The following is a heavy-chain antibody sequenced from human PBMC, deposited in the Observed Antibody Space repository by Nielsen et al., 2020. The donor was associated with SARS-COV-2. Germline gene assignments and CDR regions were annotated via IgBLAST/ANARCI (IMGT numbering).Heavy chain of an antibody. V-gene: IGHV1-8*02. Sequence: ASVQVSCKASGGTFSSYTISWVRQAPGQGLEWMGWMNPNSGNTGYAQKFQGRVTMTRNTSISTAYMELSSLRSEDTAVYYCARELVSGYYDSSGYSYYYYGMDVWGQGTTVTVSS. CDR1: GGTFSSYT. J-gene: IGHJ6*02. D-gene: IGHD3-22*01. CDR3: ARELVSGYYDSSGYSYYYYGMDV. CDR2: MNPNSGNT.